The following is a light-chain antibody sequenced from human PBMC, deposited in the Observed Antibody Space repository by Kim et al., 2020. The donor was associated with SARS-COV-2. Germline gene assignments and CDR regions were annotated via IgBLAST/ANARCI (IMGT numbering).Light chain of an antibody. CDR3: NSRDSSGNHP. V-gene: IGLV3-19*01. Sequence: SSELTQDPAVCVALGQTVRITCQGDSLRTYYASWYQQKPGQAPVLVIYGKNNRPSGIPDRFSGSSSGNTASLTITGAQAEDEADYYCNSRDSSGNHPFGG. J-gene: IGLJ2*01. CDR1: SLRTYY. CDR2: GKN.